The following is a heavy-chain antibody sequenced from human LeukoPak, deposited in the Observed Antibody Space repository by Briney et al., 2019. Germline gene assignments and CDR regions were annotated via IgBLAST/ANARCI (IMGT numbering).Heavy chain of an antibody. CDR3: ARHPRRDGYPTGYFDY. V-gene: IGHV4-39*01. D-gene: IGHD5-24*01. J-gene: IGHJ4*02. Sequence: PSETLSLTCTVSGGSISSSSYYWGWIRQPPGKGLECIGSIYYSGSTYYNPSLKSRVTISVDTSKNQFSLKLSSVTAADTAVYYCARHPRRDGYPTGYFDYWGQGTLVTVSS. CDR2: IYYSGST. CDR1: GGSISSSSYY.